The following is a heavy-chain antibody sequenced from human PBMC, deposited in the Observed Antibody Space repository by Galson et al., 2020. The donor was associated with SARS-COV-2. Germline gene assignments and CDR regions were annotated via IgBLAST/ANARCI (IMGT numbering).Heavy chain of an antibody. Sequence: GGSLRLSCAASGFTFSSYAMHWVRQAPGKGLEWVAVISYDGSNKYYADSVKGRFTISRDNSKNTLYLQMNSLRAEDTAVYYCARARGGSYFGGMDVWGQGTTVT. D-gene: IGHD1-26*01. CDR1: GFTFSSYA. V-gene: IGHV3-30*04. CDR3: ARARGGSYFGGMDV. CDR2: ISYDGSNK. J-gene: IGHJ6*02.